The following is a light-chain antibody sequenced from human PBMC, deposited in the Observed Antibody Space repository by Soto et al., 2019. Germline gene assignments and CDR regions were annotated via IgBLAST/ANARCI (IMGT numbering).Light chain of an antibody. Sequence: QLVLTQPPSASGTPGQRVTISCSGSSSNIGRDTVNWYQQFPGTAPKLLIYSSNQRPSGVPNRFSGSKSGTSASLAISGLQSEDEADYYCATWDGSLNGWVFGGGTKVTVL. V-gene: IGLV1-44*01. CDR2: SSN. CDR1: SSNIGRDT. CDR3: ATWDGSLNGWV. J-gene: IGLJ3*02.